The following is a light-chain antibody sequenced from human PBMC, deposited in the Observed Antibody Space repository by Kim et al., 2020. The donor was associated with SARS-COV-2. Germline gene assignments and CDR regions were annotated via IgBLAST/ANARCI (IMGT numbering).Light chain of an antibody. CDR3: QHYSNWPLT. J-gene: IGKJ4*01. V-gene: IGKV3-15*01. CDR1: QSVRSD. Sequence: SPGETVTRSCRASQSVRSDYLAWYQQKPGQSPRLLIYGISTRATGIPARFSGSGSGTEFTLTISSLQSEDFAVYYCQHYSNWPLTFGGGTKVDIK. CDR2: GIS.